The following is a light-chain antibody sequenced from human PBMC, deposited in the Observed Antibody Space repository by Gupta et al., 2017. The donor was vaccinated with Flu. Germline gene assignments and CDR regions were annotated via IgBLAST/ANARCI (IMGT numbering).Light chain of an antibody. CDR2: DAS. V-gene: IGKV3-11*01. Sequence: EIVLTQSPATLSLPPGERATLSCRASQSVSSYLAWYQQKPGQAPRLLIYDASNRATGIPARFSGSGSGTDFTLTISSLEPEDFAVYYCQQRSNWQTFGQGTKVEIK. CDR1: QSVSSY. CDR3: QQRSNWQT. J-gene: IGKJ1*01.